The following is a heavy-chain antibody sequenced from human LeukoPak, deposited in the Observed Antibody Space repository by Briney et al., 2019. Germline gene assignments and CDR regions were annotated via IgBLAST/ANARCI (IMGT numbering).Heavy chain of an antibody. J-gene: IGHJ4*02. CDR2: IYSGGST. CDR3: AVNNYYDSSGYYEYYFDY. CDR1: GFTVSSNY. V-gene: IGHV3-53*01. Sequence: GGSLRLSCAASGFTVSSNYMSRVRQAPGKGLEWVSVIYSGGSTYYADSVKGRFTISRDNSKNTLYLQMNSLRAEDTAVYYCAVNNYYDSSGYYEYYFDYWGQGTLVTVSS. D-gene: IGHD3-22*01.